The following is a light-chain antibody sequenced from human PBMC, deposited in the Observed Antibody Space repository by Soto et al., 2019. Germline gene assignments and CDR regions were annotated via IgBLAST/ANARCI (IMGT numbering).Light chain of an antibody. Sequence: QSALTQPASVSGSPGQSITISCTGTSSDVGSDNLVSWYQQHPGKAPKVMIYEDSKRPSGVSNRFSGSKSGNTASLTISGLQAEDEADYYCCSFAGTSSVLFGGGTKVTVL. J-gene: IGLJ3*02. CDR3: CSFAGTSSVL. CDR1: SSDVGSDNL. V-gene: IGLV2-23*01. CDR2: EDS.